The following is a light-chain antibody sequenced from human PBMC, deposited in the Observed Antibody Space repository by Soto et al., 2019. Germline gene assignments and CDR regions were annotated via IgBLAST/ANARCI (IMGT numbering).Light chain of an antibody. CDR1: QTVSNN. CDR3: QHYNEWPLT. V-gene: IGKV3-15*01. Sequence: ERVMTQFPATLSVSPGAKATLSCRASQTVSNNFAWYQQKPGQAPRLLIYFASTRATGVPARFSGSGSGTEFTLTISNLQSEDSAVYYCQHYNEWPLTFGGGTKLETK. J-gene: IGKJ4*01. CDR2: FAS.